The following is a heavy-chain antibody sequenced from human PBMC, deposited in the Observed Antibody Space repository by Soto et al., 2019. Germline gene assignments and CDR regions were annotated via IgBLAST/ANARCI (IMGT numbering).Heavy chain of an antibody. V-gene: IGHV4-59*01. Sequence: SETLSLTCSVSGGSISGSYWSWIRQSPGKGLEWLGYVYYTGSTNYSPSLRSRVSISVDTSKNEFSLRLSSVTAADTAVYFCARSVAVPGAHIDYWGQGTQVTAPQ. J-gene: IGHJ4*02. CDR1: GGSISGSY. CDR3: ARSVAVPGAHIDY. D-gene: IGHD6-19*01. CDR2: VYYTGST.